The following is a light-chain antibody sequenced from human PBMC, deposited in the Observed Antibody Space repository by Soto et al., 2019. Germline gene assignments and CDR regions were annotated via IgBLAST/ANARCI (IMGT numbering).Light chain of an antibody. CDR1: QTIRTS. CDR3: QHTCAPPPT. CDR2: AAS. J-gene: IGKJ1*01. Sequence: DIQMTPSPSSLSASVGDRVILTCRASQTIRTSLSWYQQKPGKAPKLRIYAASTLESGVPSMFSGISSRTDFTLSISNLQREDFATLYWQHTCAPPPTVGQGTKVEI. V-gene: IGKV1-39*01.